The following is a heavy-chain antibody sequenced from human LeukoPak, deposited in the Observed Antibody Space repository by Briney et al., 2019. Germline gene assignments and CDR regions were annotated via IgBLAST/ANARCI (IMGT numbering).Heavy chain of an antibody. D-gene: IGHD3-3*01. V-gene: IGHV3-73*01. CDR2: IRSKANSYAT. CDR1: GFTFSGSA. Sequence: GGSLKLSCAASGFTFSGSAMHWVRQASGKGLEWVGRIRSKANSYATAYAASVKGRFTISRDDSKNTAYLQMNSRKTEDTAVYYCTRQDYDFWSGGNDYWGQGTLVTVSS. CDR3: TRQDYDFWSGGNDY. J-gene: IGHJ4*02.